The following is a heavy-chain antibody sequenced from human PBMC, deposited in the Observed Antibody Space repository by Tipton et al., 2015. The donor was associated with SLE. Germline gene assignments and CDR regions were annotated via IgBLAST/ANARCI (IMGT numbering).Heavy chain of an antibody. CDR1: GGSISSSSYY. CDR2: IYYSGST. J-gene: IGHJ4*02. Sequence: TLSLTCTVSGGSISSSSYYWGWIRQPPGKGLEWIGYIYYSGSTYYNPSLKSRVTISVDTSKNQFSLKLSSVTAADTAVYYCARAWRGWGYFDYWGQGTLVTVSS. CDR3: ARAWRGWGYFDY. D-gene: IGHD3-16*01. V-gene: IGHV4-31*03.